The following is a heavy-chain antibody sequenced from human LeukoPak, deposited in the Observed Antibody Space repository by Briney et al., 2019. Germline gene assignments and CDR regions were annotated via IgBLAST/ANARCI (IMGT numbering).Heavy chain of an antibody. D-gene: IGHD3-22*01. CDR1: GYTFTGYY. Sequence: ASVKVSCKASGYTFTGYYMHWVRQAPGQGLEWMGWINPNSGGTNYAQKLQGRVTMTRDTSISTAYMELSRLRSDDTAVYYCARDRRWHSSGYHFDYWGQGTLVTVSS. CDR2: INPNSGGT. CDR3: ARDRRWHSSGYHFDY. V-gene: IGHV1-2*02. J-gene: IGHJ4*02.